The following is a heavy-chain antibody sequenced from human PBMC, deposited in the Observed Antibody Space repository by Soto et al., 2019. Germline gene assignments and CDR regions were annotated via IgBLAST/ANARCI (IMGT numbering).Heavy chain of an antibody. V-gene: IGHV6-1*01. CDR2: TYYRSKWYN. CDR3: ARVRGVLGYSSSWSPARGYYYYGMDV. Sequence: PSQTLSLTCAISGDSVSSNSAAWNWIRQSPSRGLEWLGRTYYRSKWYNDYAVSVKSRITINPDTSKNQFSLQLNSVTPEDTAVCYCARVRGVLGYSSSWSPARGYYYYGMDVWGQGTTVTVSS. D-gene: IGHD6-13*01. J-gene: IGHJ6*02. CDR1: GDSVSSNSAA.